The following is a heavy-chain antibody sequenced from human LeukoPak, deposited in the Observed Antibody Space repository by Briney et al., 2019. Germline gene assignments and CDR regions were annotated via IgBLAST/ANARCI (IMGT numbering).Heavy chain of an antibody. CDR3: AIFDFDY. V-gene: IGHV3-9*01. CDR1: GFTFDDYA. CDR2: ISWNSGSI. Sequence: GGSLRLSCAASGFTFDDYAMHWVRQAPGKGLEWVSGISWNSGSIGYADSVKGRFTISRDNAKNSLYLQMNSLRAEDTALYYCAIFDFDYWGQRTLVTVSS. J-gene: IGHJ4*02.